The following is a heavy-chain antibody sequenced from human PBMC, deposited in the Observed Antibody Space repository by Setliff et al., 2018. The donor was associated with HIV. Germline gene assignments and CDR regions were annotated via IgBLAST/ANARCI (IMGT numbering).Heavy chain of an antibody. V-gene: IGHV1-3*01. D-gene: IGHD4-17*01. Sequence: ASVKVSCKASGYTFTDNYIHWVRQAPGQGLEWMGWINPGNDYTKYSQKFQGRVTITRDASASTVYMELSSLTSEDMAVYYCARGRGNDYGDYSYYYYMDVWGKGTTVTVSS. CDR1: GYTFTDNY. J-gene: IGHJ6*03. CDR2: INPGNDYT. CDR3: ARGRGNDYGDYSYYYYMDV.